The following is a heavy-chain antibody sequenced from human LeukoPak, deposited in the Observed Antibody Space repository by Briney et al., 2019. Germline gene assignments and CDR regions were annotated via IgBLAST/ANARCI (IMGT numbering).Heavy chain of an antibody. D-gene: IGHD3-16*01. CDR3: AKVTGGDMITYGGLDY. V-gene: IGHV3-23*01. J-gene: IGHJ4*02. Sequence: PGGSLRLSCAASGFTFSSSAMSWVRQAPGKGLEWVSAISNNGGYTYYADSVQGRFTISRDNSKSTLCLQINSLRAEDTAVYYCAKVTGGDMITYGGLDYWGQGTLVTVSS. CDR2: ISNNGGYT. CDR1: GFTFSSSA.